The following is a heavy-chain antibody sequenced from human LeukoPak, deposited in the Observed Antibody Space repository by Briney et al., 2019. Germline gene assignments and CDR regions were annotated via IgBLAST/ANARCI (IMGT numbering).Heavy chain of an antibody. CDR3: ARLQYSSGYY. Sequence: PGGSLRLSCAVSGFTFSSYEMIWVRQAPGKGLERVSYISSSGNTIYYADSEKGRFTISRDNAKNSLYLQMNSLRAEDTAVYYCARLQYSSGYYWGQGTLVTVSS. D-gene: IGHD6-19*01. CDR1: GFTFSSYE. CDR2: ISSSGNTI. J-gene: IGHJ4*02. V-gene: IGHV3-48*03.